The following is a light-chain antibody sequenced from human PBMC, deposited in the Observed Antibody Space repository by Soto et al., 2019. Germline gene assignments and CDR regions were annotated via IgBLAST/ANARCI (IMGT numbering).Light chain of an antibody. Sequence: DIQMTQSPSSLSASVGDRVTISCRASQSISTYLNWYQQKPGKAPRLLIYAASSVQTGVPTRFSGSGSRTDYNLTISSLRPEDNATYFCQQSNCAPPWTLGQGTKVEIK. J-gene: IGKJ1*01. CDR3: QQSNCAPPWT. CDR2: AAS. CDR1: QSISTY. V-gene: IGKV1-39*01.